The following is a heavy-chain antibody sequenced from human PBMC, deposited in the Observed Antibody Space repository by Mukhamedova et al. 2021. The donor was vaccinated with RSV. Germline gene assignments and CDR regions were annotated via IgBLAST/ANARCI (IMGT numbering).Heavy chain of an antibody. D-gene: IGHD4-23*01. J-gene: IGHJ4*01. CDR2: ISSSGRSI. V-gene: IGHV3-48*03. Sequence: WAASGFTFDTHDMNWARQAPGKGLEWISYISSSGRSIYYAASVKGRFTVSRDNDKNSLYLDLSSLRAEDTAVYYCARDQGQKTPYYF. CDR1: GFTFDTHD. CDR3: ARDQGQKTPYYF.